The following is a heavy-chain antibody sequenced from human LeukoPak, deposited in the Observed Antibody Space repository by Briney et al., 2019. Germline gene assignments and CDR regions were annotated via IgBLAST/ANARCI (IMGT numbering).Heavy chain of an antibody. Sequence: ASVKVSCKASGYTFTSYDINWVRQATGQGLEWMGWMNPNSGNTGYAQKFQGRVTITRNTSISTAYMELSSLRSEDTAVYYCARDNQDYDFWSGYYRNWFDPWGQGTLDTVSS. CDR2: MNPNSGNT. J-gene: IGHJ5*02. CDR1: GYTFTSYD. CDR3: ARDNQDYDFWSGYYRNWFDP. V-gene: IGHV1-8*03. D-gene: IGHD3-3*01.